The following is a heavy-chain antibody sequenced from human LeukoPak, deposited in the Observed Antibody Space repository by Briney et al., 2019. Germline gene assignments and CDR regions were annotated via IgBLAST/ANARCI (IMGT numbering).Heavy chain of an antibody. CDR1: GFTFTKYW. CDR3: AREVWGPEY. J-gene: IGHJ4*02. D-gene: IGHD1-14*01. Sequence: PGDSLRLSCAASGFTFTKYWMTWVRQAPGKGLEWVGNIKQDGSDKNYMDSVKGRFTISRDNTKNSVYLQMSSLGAEDTAVYYCAREVWGPEYWGQGTLVTVSS. CDR2: IKQDGSDK. V-gene: IGHV3-7*01.